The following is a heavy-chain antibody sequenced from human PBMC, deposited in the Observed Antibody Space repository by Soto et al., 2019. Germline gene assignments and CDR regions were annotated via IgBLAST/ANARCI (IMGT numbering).Heavy chain of an antibody. Sequence: SGEASCRASGRTFRSYAVRLVRQAPGQGLECMGGIIPIFGTANYSQKFQGRVTITADESTSTAYMELSSLRSEDTAVYYCASSDIVVVPADIRGNYGMDVWRQGTTVTVSS. J-gene: IGHJ6*02. CDR2: IIPIFGTA. V-gene: IGHV1-69*13. D-gene: IGHD2-2*02. CDR1: GRTFRSYA. CDR3: ASSDIVVVPADIRGNYGMDV.